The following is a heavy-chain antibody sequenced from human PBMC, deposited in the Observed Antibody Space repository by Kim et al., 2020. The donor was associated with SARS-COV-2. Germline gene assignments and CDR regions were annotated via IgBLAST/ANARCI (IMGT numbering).Heavy chain of an antibody. J-gene: IGHJ6*02. CDR2: FSAENGET. D-gene: IGHD1-1*01. Sequence: ASVKVSCKVSGYTLTKLCMHWVRQAPGQGLEWMGGFSAENGETIYAQKFQGRVTMTEDTSTDTAYMELSSLRSEDTAVYYCATDRLDRSPYYFYYGMDVWGQGTTVTVPS. V-gene: IGHV1-24*01. CDR1: GYTLTKLC. CDR3: ATDRLDRSPYYFYYGMDV.